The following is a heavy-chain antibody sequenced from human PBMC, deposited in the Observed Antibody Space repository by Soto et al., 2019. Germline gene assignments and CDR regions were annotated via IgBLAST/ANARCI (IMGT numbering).Heavy chain of an antibody. CDR2: IYSGGDT. CDR3: ARSTAAAGGARFDY. Sequence: PGGSLRLSCAASEFPVSSNYMTWVRQAPGKGLEWVSVIYSGGDTYYADSVKGRFTISRDNSKNTLYLQINSLRAGDTAVYYCARSTAAAGGARFDYWGQGTLVTVSS. J-gene: IGHJ4*02. CDR1: EFPVSSNY. D-gene: IGHD6-13*01. V-gene: IGHV3-53*01.